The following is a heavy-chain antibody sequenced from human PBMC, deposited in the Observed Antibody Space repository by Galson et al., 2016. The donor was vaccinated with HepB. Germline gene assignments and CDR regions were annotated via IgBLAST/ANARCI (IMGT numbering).Heavy chain of an antibody. Sequence: SETLSLTCTVSGGSISNYYWSWIRQPPGKGLEYVGYYQYSGSTTYNPSLKGRVTISVDTSKNQVSLNLTSVTPADTAVYYCSTGGGIAAAGDYYYYHGMDVWGQGTTVTVSS. CDR3: STGGGIAAAGDYYYYHGMDV. D-gene: IGHD6-13*01. V-gene: IGHV4-59*01. CDR1: GGSISNYY. CDR2: YQYSGST. J-gene: IGHJ6*02.